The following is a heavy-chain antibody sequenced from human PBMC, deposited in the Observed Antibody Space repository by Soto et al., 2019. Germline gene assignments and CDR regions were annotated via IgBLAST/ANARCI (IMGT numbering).Heavy chain of an antibody. CDR2: IYYSGST. CDR1: GGSISSGDYY. J-gene: IGHJ5*02. D-gene: IGHD4-17*01. CDR3: ARAGLDYGWFDP. V-gene: IGHV4-30-4*01. Sequence: SETLSLTCTVPGGSISSGDYYWSWIRQPPGKGLEWIGYIYYSGSTYYNPSLKSRVTISVDTSKNQFSLKLSSVTAADTAVYYCARAGLDYGWFDPWGQGTLVTVSS.